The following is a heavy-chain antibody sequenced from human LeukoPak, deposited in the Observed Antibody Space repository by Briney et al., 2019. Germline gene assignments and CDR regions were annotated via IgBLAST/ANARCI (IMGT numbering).Heavy chain of an antibody. CDR3: ARGEYCGGDCYGAFDI. D-gene: IGHD2-21*02. CDR2: ISSSSSYI. J-gene: IGHJ3*02. CDR1: GITFRIHG. Sequence: GGSLRLSCKASGITFRIHGMFWVRQAPGKGLEWVSSISSSSSYIYYADSVKGRFTISRDNAKNSLYLQMNSLRAEDTAVYYCARGEYCGGDCYGAFDIWGQGTMVTVSS. V-gene: IGHV3-21*01.